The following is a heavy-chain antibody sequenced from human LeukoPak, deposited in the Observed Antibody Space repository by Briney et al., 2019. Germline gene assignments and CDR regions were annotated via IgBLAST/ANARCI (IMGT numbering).Heavy chain of an antibody. V-gene: IGHV3-23*01. D-gene: IGHD3-10*01. CDR3: ARRYGSGSYYDY. CDR2: ISGSGGNT. CDR1: GFTFNYYG. Sequence: GGSLRLSCAASGFTFNYYGMSWVRQAPGEGLEWVSAISGSGGNTYYADSVKGRFTISRDNSKNTLYLQMNSLRAEDTAVYYCARRYGSGSYYDYWGQGTLVTVSS. J-gene: IGHJ4*02.